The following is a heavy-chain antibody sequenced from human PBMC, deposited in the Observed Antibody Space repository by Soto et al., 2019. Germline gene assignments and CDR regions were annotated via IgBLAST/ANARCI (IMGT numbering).Heavy chain of an antibody. J-gene: IGHJ5*02. CDR1: GFTFSSYS. D-gene: IGHD6-13*01. V-gene: IGHV3-48*01. Sequence: EVQLVESGGGLVQPGGSLRLSCVASGFTFSSYSMNWVRQAPGKGLEWVSYISSSSSTIYYADSVKGRFTISRDNAKNSLYLQMNSLRAEDTAVYYCARHPERIAEIGWFDPWGRGTLVTVSS. CDR2: ISSSSSTI. CDR3: ARHPERIAEIGWFDP.